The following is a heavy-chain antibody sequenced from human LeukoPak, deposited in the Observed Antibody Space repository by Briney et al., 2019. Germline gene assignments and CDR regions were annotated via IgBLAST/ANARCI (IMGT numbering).Heavy chain of an antibody. J-gene: IGHJ4*02. D-gene: IGHD3-10*01. Sequence: GASVKVSCKVSGYTLTELSMHWVRQAPGKGLEWMGGFDPEDGETIYARKFQGRVTMTEDTSTDTAYMELSSLRSEDTAVYYCATSGHYYGSGSYPDYWGQGTLVTVSS. V-gene: IGHV1-24*01. CDR2: FDPEDGET. CDR1: GYTLTELS. CDR3: ATSGHYYGSGSYPDY.